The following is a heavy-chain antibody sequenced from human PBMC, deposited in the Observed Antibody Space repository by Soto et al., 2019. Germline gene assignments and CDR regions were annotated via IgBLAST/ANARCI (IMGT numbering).Heavy chain of an antibody. Sequence: SLRLSCAASGFTFDDYAMHWVRQAPGKGLEWVSGISWNSGSIGYADSVKGRFTISRDNAKNSLYLQMNSLRAEDTALYYCATMTLPRVAGAFDIWGQGTMVTVS. CDR2: ISWNSGSI. CDR3: ATMTLPRVAGAFDI. D-gene: IGHD2-15*01. J-gene: IGHJ3*02. V-gene: IGHV3-9*01. CDR1: GFTFDDYA.